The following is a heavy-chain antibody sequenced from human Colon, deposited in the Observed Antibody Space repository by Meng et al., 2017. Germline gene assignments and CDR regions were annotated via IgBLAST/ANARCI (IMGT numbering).Heavy chain of an antibody. CDR1: GFTFNSYG. V-gene: IGHV3-74*01. CDR2: INTDGSST. CDR3: ARGVGVPPSSYFDY. Sequence: GGSLRLSCAASGFTFNSYGMHWVRQAPGKGLVWVSRINTDGSSTIYADSVKGRFTISRDNAKNTLYLQMNSLRAEDTAVYYCARGVGVPPSSYFDYWGQGILVTVSS. J-gene: IGHJ4*02. D-gene: IGHD2-8*01.